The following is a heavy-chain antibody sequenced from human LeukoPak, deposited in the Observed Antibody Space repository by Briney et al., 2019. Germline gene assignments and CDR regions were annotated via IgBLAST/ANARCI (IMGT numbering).Heavy chain of an antibody. CDR1: GVTFSSYA. CDR2: IKEDGTET. CDR3: AKEGRSLQTY. Sequence: GGSLRLSCAASGVTFSSYAMGWVRQAPGKGLEWVANIKEDGTETYYVDSVKGRFTISRDNAKNSLYLQMNSLRVEDTAVYYCAKEGRSLQTYWGQGTLVTVSS. V-gene: IGHV3-7*03. J-gene: IGHJ4*02. D-gene: IGHD5-24*01.